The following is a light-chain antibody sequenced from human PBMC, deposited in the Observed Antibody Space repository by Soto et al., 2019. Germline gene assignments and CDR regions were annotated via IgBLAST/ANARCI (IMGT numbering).Light chain of an antibody. V-gene: IGKV1-5*01. CDR3: QQYNTPWT. CDR1: QSISRW. CDR2: DAS. J-gene: IGKJ1*01. Sequence: DIQITQSPSTLSASVGDRVTIACRASQSISRWLAWYQQKPGKAPNLMIYDASTLHSGVPSRFSGSGSGTEFTLTITNLQPDDFATYFCQQYNTPWTFGQGTNLEIK.